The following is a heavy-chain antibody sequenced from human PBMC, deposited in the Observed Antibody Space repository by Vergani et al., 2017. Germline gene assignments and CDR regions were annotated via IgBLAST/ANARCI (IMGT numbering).Heavy chain of an antibody. D-gene: IGHD3-3*01. CDR2: ISAYNGNT. Sequence: QVQLVQSGAEVKKPGASVKVSCKASGYTFTSYGISWVRQAPGQGLEWMGWISAYNGNTNYAQKLQGRVTMTTDTSTSTAYMELRSLRSDDTAVYYCARAFXIFGVVIPSLNYYYYMDVWGKGTTVTVSS. V-gene: IGHV1-18*01. J-gene: IGHJ6*03. CDR1: GYTFTSYG. CDR3: ARAFXIFGVVIPSLNYYYYMDV.